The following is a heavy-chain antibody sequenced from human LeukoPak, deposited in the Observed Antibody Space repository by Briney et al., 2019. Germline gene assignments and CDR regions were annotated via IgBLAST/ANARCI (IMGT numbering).Heavy chain of an antibody. J-gene: IGHJ4*02. CDR1: GFTFSSYA. Sequence: GGSLRLSCEASGFTFSSYAMSWVRQAPGKGLEWVSAISGSGGSTYYADSVKGRFTISRDNSKNTLYLQMNSLRAEDTAVYYCAKVEEQWPGFDYWGQGTLVTVSS. CDR3: AKVEEQWPGFDY. V-gene: IGHV3-23*01. D-gene: IGHD6-19*01. CDR2: ISGSGGST.